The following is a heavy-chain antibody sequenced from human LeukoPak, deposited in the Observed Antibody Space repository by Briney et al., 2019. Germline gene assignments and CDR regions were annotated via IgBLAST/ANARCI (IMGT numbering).Heavy chain of an antibody. V-gene: IGHV3-74*01. CDR1: GFTFSSYW. D-gene: IGHD3-10*01. CDR3: ARDPRNIRFGELGYYFDY. CDR2: INSGGSST. Sequence: GGSLRLSCAASGFTFSSYWMHWVRQAPGKGLVWVSRINSGGSSTSYADSVKGRFTISRDNAKNTLYLQMNSLRAEDTAVYYCARDPRNIRFGELGYYFDYWGQGTLVTVSS. J-gene: IGHJ4*02.